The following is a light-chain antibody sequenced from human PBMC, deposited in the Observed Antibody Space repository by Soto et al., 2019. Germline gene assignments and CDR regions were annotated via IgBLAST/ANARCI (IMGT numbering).Light chain of an antibody. CDR3: CSYAGSYTYV. V-gene: IGLV2-11*01. J-gene: IGLJ1*01. CDR1: SSDVGGYNY. CDR2: DVS. Sequence: QSVLTQPRSVSGSPGQSVTISCTGTSSDVGGYNYVSWYQQHPGKAPKLMIYDVSKRPSGVPDRFSGSKSGNTASPTIPGLQAEDEADYYCCSYAGSYTYVFGTGTKVTVL.